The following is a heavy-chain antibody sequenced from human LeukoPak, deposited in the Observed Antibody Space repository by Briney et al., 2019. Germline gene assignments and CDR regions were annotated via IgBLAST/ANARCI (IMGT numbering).Heavy chain of an antibody. CDR2: ISGSGGST. V-gene: IGHV3-23*01. Sequence: PGGSLRLSCAASGISFSSYFMSWVRQAPGKGLEWVSGISGSGGSTYYADSVKGRFTISRDNSKNTLYLQMNSLRAEDTAVYYCTKMADTLNGHADYWGQGTLVTVSS. CDR1: GISFSSYF. CDR3: TKMADTLNGHADY. D-gene: IGHD3-9*01. J-gene: IGHJ4*02.